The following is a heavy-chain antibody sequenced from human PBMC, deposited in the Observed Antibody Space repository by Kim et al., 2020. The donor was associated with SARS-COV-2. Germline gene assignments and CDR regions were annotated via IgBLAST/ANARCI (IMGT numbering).Heavy chain of an antibody. CDR1: GFTFSSYA. Sequence: GGSLRLSCAASGFTFSSYAMHWVRQAPGKGLEWVAVISYDGSNKYYADSVKGRFTISRDNSKNTLYLQMNSLRAEDTAVYYCARAPAGVVITYFFDYWG. D-gene: IGHD3-22*01. V-gene: IGHV3-30*04. CDR2: ISYDGSNK. CDR3: ARAPAGVVITYFFDY. J-gene: IGHJ4*01.